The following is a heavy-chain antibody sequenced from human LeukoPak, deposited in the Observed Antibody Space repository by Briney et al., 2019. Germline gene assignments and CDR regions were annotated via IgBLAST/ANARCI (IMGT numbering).Heavy chain of an antibody. J-gene: IGHJ6*03. CDR2: IIPMFGTA. CDR3: ARGPYYYYYMDV. CDR1: GGTFSSYA. Sequence: ASVKVSCKASGGTFSSYAISWVRQAPGQGLEWMGGIIPMFGTANYAQKFQGRATITADESTSTAYMELSSLRSEDTAVYYCARGPYYYYYMDVWGKGTTVTVSS. V-gene: IGHV1-69*13.